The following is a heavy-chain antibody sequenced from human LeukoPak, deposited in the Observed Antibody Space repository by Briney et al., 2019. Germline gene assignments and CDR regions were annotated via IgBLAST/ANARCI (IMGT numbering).Heavy chain of an antibody. CDR3: ARDQRNYYDSSAYYYFDY. V-gene: IGHV3-21*05. D-gene: IGHD3-22*01. Sequence: GGSLRLSCAGSGFTFSSYSMNWVRQAPGKGLEWVSYITSSSTYIYYADSVKGRFTISRDNAKNSLYLQMNSLRAEDTAVYYCARDQRNYYDSSAYYYFDYWGQGTLVTVPS. J-gene: IGHJ4*02. CDR1: GFTFSSYS. CDR2: ITSSSTYI.